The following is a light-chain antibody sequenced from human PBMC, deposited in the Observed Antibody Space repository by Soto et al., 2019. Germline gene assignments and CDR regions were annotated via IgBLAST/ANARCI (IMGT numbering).Light chain of an antibody. CDR2: DAS. J-gene: IGKJ1*01. V-gene: IGKV1-5*01. Sequence: DIQMTQSPSTLSASVGDRVTITCRASQIINHYLAWYQQKPGKAPKLLTHDASIMESGVPSRFSGSGSGTEFILTITSLQPDDFATYYCRQYSPSSPTWTFGQGTKVDNK. CDR3: RQYSPSSPTWT. CDR1: QIINHY.